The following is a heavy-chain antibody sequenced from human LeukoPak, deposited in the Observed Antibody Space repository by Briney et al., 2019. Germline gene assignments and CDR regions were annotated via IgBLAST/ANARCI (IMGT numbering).Heavy chain of an antibody. V-gene: IGHV4-38-2*02. CDR1: GYSISSGYY. J-gene: IGHJ4*02. Sequence: SETLSLTCTVSGYSISSGYYWGWIRQPPGKGLEWIGSLYHSGSTYYNPSLKSRVTISVDTSKNQFSLRLTSVTAADTAVYYCARSGTGLLRYYFDYWGQGTLITVSS. CDR3: ARSGTGLLRYYFDY. CDR2: LYHSGST. D-gene: IGHD3-22*01.